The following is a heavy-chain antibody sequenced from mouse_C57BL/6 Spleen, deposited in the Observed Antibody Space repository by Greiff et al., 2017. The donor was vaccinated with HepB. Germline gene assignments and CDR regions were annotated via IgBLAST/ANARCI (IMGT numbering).Heavy chain of an antibody. CDR1: GYTFTEYT. Sequence: QVQLKQSGAELVKPGASVKLSCKASGYTFTEYTIHWVKQRSGQGLEWIGWFYPGSGSIKYNEKFKDKATLTADKSSSTVYMELSRLTSEDSAVYFCARHEGAIDGYSLLWAMDYWGQGTSVTVSS. J-gene: IGHJ4*01. D-gene: IGHD2-3*01. V-gene: IGHV1-62-2*01. CDR2: FYPGSGSI. CDR3: ARHEGAIDGYSLLWAMDY.